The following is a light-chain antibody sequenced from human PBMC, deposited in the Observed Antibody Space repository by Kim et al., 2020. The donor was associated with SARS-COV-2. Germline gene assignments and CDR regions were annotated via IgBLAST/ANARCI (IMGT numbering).Light chain of an antibody. CDR1: QSVSSN. V-gene: IGKV3-15*01. CDR3: QQYNNWPLT. Sequence: SVSPGERAALSCRASQSVSSNLAWYQQKPGQAPTLLIYGASTRATGIPARFSGSGSGTEFTLTISSLQSEDFAVYWCQQYNNWPLTIGGGTKLEI. J-gene: IGKJ4*01. CDR2: GAS.